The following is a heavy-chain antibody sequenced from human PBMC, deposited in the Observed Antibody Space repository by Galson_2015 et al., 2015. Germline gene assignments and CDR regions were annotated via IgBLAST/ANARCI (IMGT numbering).Heavy chain of an antibody. D-gene: IGHD6-25*01. CDR3: ARDESGFYFDS. V-gene: IGHV3-11*01. J-gene: IGHJ4*02. Sequence: SLRLSCAASGFTFSDYYVAWIRQAPGKGLEWLSYISSGGSTTYHADSVKGRFTISRDNAKNALYLQMSSLTAEDTAVYYCARDESGFYFDSWGQGVLVTVSS. CDR1: GFTFSDYY. CDR2: ISSGGSTT.